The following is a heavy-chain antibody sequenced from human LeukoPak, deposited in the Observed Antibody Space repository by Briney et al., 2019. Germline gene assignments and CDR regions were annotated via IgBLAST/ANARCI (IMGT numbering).Heavy chain of an antibody. CDR3: ARGRDFWSGYYRVYWFDP. CDR2: INHSGST. CDR1: GGSFSGYY. D-gene: IGHD3-3*01. J-gene: IGHJ5*02. Sequence: PSETLSLTCAVYGGSFSGYYWSWIRLPPGKGLEWIGEINHSGSTNYNPSLKSRVTISVDTSKNQFSLKLSSVTAADTAVYYCARGRDFWSGYYRVYWFDPWGQGTLVTVSS. V-gene: IGHV4-34*01.